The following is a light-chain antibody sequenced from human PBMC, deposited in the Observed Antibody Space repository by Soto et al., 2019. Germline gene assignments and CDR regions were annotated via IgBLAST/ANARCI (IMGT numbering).Light chain of an antibody. J-gene: IGKJ4*01. CDR2: DAS. V-gene: IGKV1-5*01. CDR1: QSLSSW. CDR3: QQYNNFPFT. Sequence: DIQMTQSPSTLSASVGDRVTITCRASQSLSSWLAWYQQKPGKAPKLLIYDASSLESGVPSRFSGSGSGTEFTLTISSLQPDYFGTYYCQQYNNFPFTFGGGTKVDIK.